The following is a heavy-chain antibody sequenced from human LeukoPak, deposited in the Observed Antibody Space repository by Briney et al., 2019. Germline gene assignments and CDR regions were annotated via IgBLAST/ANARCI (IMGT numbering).Heavy chain of an antibody. CDR2: LYYSGST. CDR3: ATSLAYCGGDCYSPHFDY. Sequence: PSETLSLTCTVSGGSISSSSYYWGWIRQPPGKGLEWIGSLYYSGSTYYNPSLKSRVTISEDTCKNQFSLKMSSLTAADTAVYYCATSLAYCGGDCYSPHFDYWGQGTLVTVSS. V-gene: IGHV4-39*01. CDR1: GGSISSSSYY. J-gene: IGHJ4*02. D-gene: IGHD2-21*02.